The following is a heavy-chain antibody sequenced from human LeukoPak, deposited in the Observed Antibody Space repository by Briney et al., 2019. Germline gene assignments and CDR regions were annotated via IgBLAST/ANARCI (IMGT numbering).Heavy chain of an antibody. CDR2: IYYSGST. CDR3: ARGGTMVRGAMDV. J-gene: IGHJ6*04. CDR1: GGSISSYY. D-gene: IGHD3-10*01. V-gene: IGHV4-59*01. Sequence: SETLSLTCTVSGGSISSYYWSWIRQPPGKGLEWIGYIYYSGSTNYNPSLKSRVTISVDTSKNQFSLKLSSVTAADTAVYYCARGGTMVRGAMDVWGKGTTVTISS.